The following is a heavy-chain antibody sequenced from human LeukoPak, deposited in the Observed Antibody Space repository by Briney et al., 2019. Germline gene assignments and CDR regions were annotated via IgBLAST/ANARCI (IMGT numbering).Heavy chain of an antibody. Sequence: GGSLRLSCAASGFTFDDYAMHWVRQAPGKGLEWVSLISWDGGSTYYADSVKGRFTISRDNSKNSLYLQMNSLRAEDTALYYCAKDLSYASTIAAAGVMDVWGKGTTVTVSS. V-gene: IGHV3-43D*03. CDR2: ISWDGGST. J-gene: IGHJ6*03. CDR3: AKDLSYASTIAAAGVMDV. D-gene: IGHD6-13*01. CDR1: GFTFDDYA.